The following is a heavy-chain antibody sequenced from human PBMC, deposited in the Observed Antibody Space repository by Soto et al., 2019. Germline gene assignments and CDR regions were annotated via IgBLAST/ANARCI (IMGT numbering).Heavy chain of an antibody. CDR3: ARRHVNGNSRRFDY. CDR2: FYYSGST. CDR1: GGSITTSSYY. D-gene: IGHD2-8*01. V-gene: IGHV4-39*02. J-gene: IGHJ4*02. Sequence: PSETLSLTCTVSGGSITTSSYYWGWIRQPPGKGLEWIGSFYYSGSTHYNPSLKSRVTISVDTSENHFSLRLTSVTAADTGVYYCARRHVNGNSRRFDYWGQGTLVTVSS.